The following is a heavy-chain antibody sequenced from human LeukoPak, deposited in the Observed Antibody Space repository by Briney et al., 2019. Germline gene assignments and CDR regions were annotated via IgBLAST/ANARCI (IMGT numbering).Heavy chain of an antibody. CDR3: ARGGIAARPSDS. D-gene: IGHD6-6*01. Sequence: GGSLRLSCAASGFTVSSDYITWVRQAPGKGLEWVSVVYSGGETYYAESVKGRFIVSRDNSKNTVYLQMNSLRAEDTAVYFCARGGIAARPSDSWGQGTLVTVSS. J-gene: IGHJ4*02. CDR2: VYSGGET. CDR1: GFTVSSDY. V-gene: IGHV3-66*01.